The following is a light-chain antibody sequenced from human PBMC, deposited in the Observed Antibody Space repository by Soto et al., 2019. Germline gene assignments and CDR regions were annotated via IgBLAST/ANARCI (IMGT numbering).Light chain of an antibody. Sequence: QSALTQPASVSGSPGQSITISCTGTDSDIGSYNYVSWYQQHPGKAPKLMIFDVNSRPSGVSYRFSGSKSDNTASLIISGLQAEDEADYYCSSYTSDSTRIFGGGTKVTVL. J-gene: IGLJ2*01. CDR2: DVN. V-gene: IGLV2-14*01. CDR1: DSDIGSYNY. CDR3: SSYTSDSTRI.